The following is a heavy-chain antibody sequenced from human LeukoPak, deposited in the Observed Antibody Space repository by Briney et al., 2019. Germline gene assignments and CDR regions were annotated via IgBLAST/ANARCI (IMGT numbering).Heavy chain of an antibody. CDR2: IYHSGST. CDR1: GGSISSSNW. J-gene: IGHJ5*02. V-gene: IGHV4-4*02. Sequence: SETLSLTCTVSGGSISSSNWWSWVRQPPRKGLEWIGEIYHSGSTNYNPSLKSRVTISVDKSKNQFSLKLSSVTAADTAVYYCARDRSPLLGFDPWGQGTLVTVSS. D-gene: IGHD3-10*01. CDR3: ARDRSPLLGFDP.